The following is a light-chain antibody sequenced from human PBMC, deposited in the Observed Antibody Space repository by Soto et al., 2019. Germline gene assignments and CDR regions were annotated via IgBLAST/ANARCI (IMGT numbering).Light chain of an antibody. CDR2: LNSDGSH. CDR1: SGLSSYS. CDR3: QTWGTGIQGV. Sequence: QSVLTQSPSASASLGASVKLTCTLSSGLSSYSIAWHQQRPEKGPRYLMKLNSDGSHSKGDGIPDRFSGSSSGAEHYLTISSLQSEDEADYYCQTWGTGIQGVFGGGTKLTVL. J-gene: IGLJ3*02. V-gene: IGLV4-69*01.